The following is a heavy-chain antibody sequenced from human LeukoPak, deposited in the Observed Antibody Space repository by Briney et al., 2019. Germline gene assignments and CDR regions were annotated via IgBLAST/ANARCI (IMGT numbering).Heavy chain of an antibody. CDR3: AISYGSGSPLFDY. CDR2: ISSSGSTI. Sequence: PGGSLRLSCAASGFTFSGYEMNWVRQAPGKGLEWVSYISSSGSTIYYADSVKGRFTISRDNAKNSLYLQMNSLRAEDTAVYYCAISYGSGSPLFDYWGQGTLVTVSS. V-gene: IGHV3-48*03. D-gene: IGHD3-10*01. J-gene: IGHJ4*02. CDR1: GFTFSGYE.